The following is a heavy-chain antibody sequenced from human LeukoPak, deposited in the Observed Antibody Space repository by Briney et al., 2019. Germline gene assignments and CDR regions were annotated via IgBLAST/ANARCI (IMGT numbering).Heavy chain of an antibody. CDR2: ISAYNGNT. J-gene: IGHJ4*02. V-gene: IGHV1-18*04. D-gene: IGHD2-2*01. CDR1: GYTFTGYY. CDR3: ARVPAAAIPYFDY. Sequence: ASVKVSCKASGYTFTGYYMHWVRQAPGQGLEWMGWISAYNGNTNYAQKLQGRVTMTTDTSTSTAYMELRSLRSDDTAVYYCARVPAAAIPYFDYWGQGTLVTVSS.